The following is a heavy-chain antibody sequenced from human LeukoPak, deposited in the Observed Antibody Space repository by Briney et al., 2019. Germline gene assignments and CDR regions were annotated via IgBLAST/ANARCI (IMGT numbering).Heavy chain of an antibody. Sequence: SETLSLTCTVSGGSISSYYWSWIRQPAGKGLEWIGRIYTSGSTNYNPSLKSRVTMSVDTSKNQFSLKLSSVTAADTAVYYCARDQRSSSWYRDWLDPWGQGTLVTVSS. CDR3: ARDQRSSSWYRDWLDP. CDR2: IYTSGST. D-gene: IGHD6-13*01. V-gene: IGHV4-4*07. J-gene: IGHJ5*02. CDR1: GGSISSYY.